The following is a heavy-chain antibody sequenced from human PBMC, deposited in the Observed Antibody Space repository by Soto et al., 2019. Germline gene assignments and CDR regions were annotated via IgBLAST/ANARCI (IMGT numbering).Heavy chain of an antibody. D-gene: IGHD2-2*01. CDR1: GFTFSSYA. J-gene: IGHJ5*02. V-gene: IGHV3-23*01. CDR2: ISGSGGST. Sequence: EVQLLESGGGLVQPGGSLRLSCAASGFTFSSYAMSCVRQAPGKGLEWVSAISGSGGSTYYADSVKGRFTISRDNSKHTVYLQMNSLRAEDTAVYYCAKAPGPAAGNWFDPWGPGTLVTVSS. CDR3: AKAPGPAAGNWFDP.